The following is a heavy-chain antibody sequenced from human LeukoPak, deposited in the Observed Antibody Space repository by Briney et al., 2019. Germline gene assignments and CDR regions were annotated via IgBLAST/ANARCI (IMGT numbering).Heavy chain of an antibody. D-gene: IGHD3-9*01. CDR2: ISSSGSTI. CDR3: ARDVLRYFDWLPDAFDI. Sequence: GGSLRLSCAASGFTFSDYYMSWIRQAPGKGLEWVSYISSSGSTIYYADSVKGRFTISRDNAKNSLYLQMNSLRAEDTAVYYCARDVLRYFDWLPDAFDIWGQGTMVTVSS. CDR1: GFTFSDYY. V-gene: IGHV3-11*04. J-gene: IGHJ3*02.